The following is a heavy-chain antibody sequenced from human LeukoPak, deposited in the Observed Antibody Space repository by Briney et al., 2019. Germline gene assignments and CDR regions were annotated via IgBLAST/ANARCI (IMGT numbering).Heavy chain of an antibody. CDR2: IYYSGST. CDR1: GGSISSYY. Sequence: PSETLSLTCTVSGGSISSYYWSWIRQPPGKGLEWIRYIYYSGSTNYNPSLKSRVTISVDTSKNQFSLKLSSVTAADTAVYYCAREFPVVVPAAIGFDGAFDIWGQGTMVTVSS. D-gene: IGHD2-2*01. V-gene: IGHV4-59*01. CDR3: AREFPVVVPAAIGFDGAFDI. J-gene: IGHJ3*02.